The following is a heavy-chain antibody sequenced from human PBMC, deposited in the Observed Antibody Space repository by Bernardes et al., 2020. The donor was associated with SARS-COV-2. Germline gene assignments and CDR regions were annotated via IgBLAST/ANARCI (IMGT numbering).Heavy chain of an antibody. J-gene: IGHJ6*02. D-gene: IGHD6-13*01. Sequence: GGSLRLSCAASGFTFSSYDMHWVRQATGKGLEWVSAIGTAGDKYYPGSVKSRFTISRENAKNSLYLQMNSLRAGDTAVYYCARGLSSSRYVYYYGLDVWGQGTTVTIS. CDR3: ARGLSSSRYVYYYGLDV. V-gene: IGHV3-13*01. CDR2: IGTAGDK. CDR1: GFTFSSYD.